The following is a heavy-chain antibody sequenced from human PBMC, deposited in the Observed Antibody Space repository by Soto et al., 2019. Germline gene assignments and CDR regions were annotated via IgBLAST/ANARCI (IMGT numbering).Heavy chain of an antibody. V-gene: IGHV1-2*02. J-gene: IGHJ6*02. CDR1: GYTFTAYY. CDR3: ARDKVGDWRSSTGYTWGLGESSGMDV. D-gene: IGHD2-2*01. CDR2: INPNSGGT. Sequence: SAVKVSCKASGYTFTAYYAHWVRQAPGQGLEWMGWINPNSGGTHYAQKFQGRVTMTRDTSVSTAYMELSRLRSDDTAVYYCARDKVGDWRSSTGYTWGLGESSGMDVWGQGTVVTVSS.